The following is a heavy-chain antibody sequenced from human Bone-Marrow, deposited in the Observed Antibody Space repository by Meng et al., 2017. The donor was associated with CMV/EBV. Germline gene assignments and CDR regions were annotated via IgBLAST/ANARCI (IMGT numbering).Heavy chain of an antibody. J-gene: IGHJ4*02. CDR3: ARAFGYCSSTSCVYFDY. CDR2: INPNTGAA. Sequence: ASVKVSCKTSGYTFTGYFIYWVRQAPGQGLEWMGGINPNTGAANYAPKFQGRVTMIRDTSISTAFMDLSRLTADDTAVYYCARAFGYCSSTSCVYFDYWGQGTLVTVSS. D-gene: IGHD2-2*03. V-gene: IGHV1-2*02. CDR1: GYTFTGYF.